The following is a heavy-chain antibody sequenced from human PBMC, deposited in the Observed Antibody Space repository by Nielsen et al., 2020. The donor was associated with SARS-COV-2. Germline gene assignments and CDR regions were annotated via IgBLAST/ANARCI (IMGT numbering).Heavy chain of an antibody. D-gene: IGHD2-2*01. CDR3: ARCSTSCYHAFDI. CDR2: ISSSGSTI. V-gene: IGHV3-11*04. CDR1: GFTFSDYY. Sequence: GESLKISCAASGFTFSDYYMSWIRQAPGKGLEWVSYISSSGSTIYYADSVKGRFTISRDNAKNSLYLQMNSLRAEDTAVYYCARCSTSCYHAFDIWGQGTMVTVSS. J-gene: IGHJ3*02.